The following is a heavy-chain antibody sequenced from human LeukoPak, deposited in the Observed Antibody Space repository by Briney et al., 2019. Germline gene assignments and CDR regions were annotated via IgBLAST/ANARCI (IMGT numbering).Heavy chain of an antibody. V-gene: IGHV4-4*02. CDR3: ARDLPIVGATSGWFDP. D-gene: IGHD1-26*01. Sequence: PSGTLSLTCAVSGGSISSRNWWSWVRQPPGKGLEWIGRIYTSGSTNYNPSPKSRVTISVDTSKNQFSLKLSSVTAADTAVYYCARDLPIVGATSGWFDPWGQGTLVTVSS. J-gene: IGHJ5*02. CDR1: GGSISSRNW. CDR2: IYTSGST.